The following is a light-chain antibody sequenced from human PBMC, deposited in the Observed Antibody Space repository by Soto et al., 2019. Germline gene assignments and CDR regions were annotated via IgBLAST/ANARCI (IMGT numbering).Light chain of an antibody. CDR2: DVS. J-gene: IGLJ2*01. V-gene: IGLV2-14*01. Sequence: QSVLTQPASVSGSPGQSITISCTGTSSDVGGYNYVSWYQQHPGKAPKLMIYDVSNRPSGVSNRFSGSKSGNTASLTISGVQAEDEADYYCSSYTSSSTFGVFGGGTKVTVL. CDR1: SSDVGGYNY. CDR3: SSYTSSSTFGV.